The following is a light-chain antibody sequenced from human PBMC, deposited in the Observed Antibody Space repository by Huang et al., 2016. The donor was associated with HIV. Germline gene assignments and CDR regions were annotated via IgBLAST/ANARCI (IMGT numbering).Light chain of an antibody. CDR2: GTA. Sequence: EIVMTQSPATLSVPPGERATLPCRASQSVGSDLAWYQQKPSQAPRLLIFGTATTATGIPARFSGSGSGTEFTLTISSLQSEDFAVYYCQQYNNWPKTFGQGTKVEIK. CDR1: QSVGSD. CDR3: QQYNNWPKT. V-gene: IGKV3-15*01. J-gene: IGKJ1*01.